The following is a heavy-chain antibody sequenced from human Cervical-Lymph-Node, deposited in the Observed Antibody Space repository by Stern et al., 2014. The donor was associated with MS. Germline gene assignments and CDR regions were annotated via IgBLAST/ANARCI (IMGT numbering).Heavy chain of an antibody. Sequence: EVQLAESGGDVVRPGGSLRLPCVASGFTFDDYGMGWVRHAPGKGLEWVSGVNWNGATTGYTDSMKGRFTVSRDNAKNSLYLQMHSLRAEDTAFYYCARRAAAVTYWYFDLWGRGTLVTVSS. CDR2: VNWNGATT. CDR3: ARRAAAVTYWYFDL. V-gene: IGHV3-20*04. D-gene: IGHD6-13*01. CDR1: GFTFDDYG. J-gene: IGHJ2*01.